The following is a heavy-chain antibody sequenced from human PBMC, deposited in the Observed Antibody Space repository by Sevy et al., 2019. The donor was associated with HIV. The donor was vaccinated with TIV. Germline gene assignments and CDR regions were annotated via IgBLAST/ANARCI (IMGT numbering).Heavy chain of an antibody. CDR2: IYTSGST. CDR3: AREWPGAVAALHFDY. CDR1: GGSISSGSYY. V-gene: IGHV4-61*02. J-gene: IGHJ4*02. Sequence: SETLSLTCTVSGGSISSGSYYWSWIRQPAGKGLEWIGRIYTSGSTNYNPSLKSRVTISVDTSKNQFSLKLSSVTAADTAVYYCAREWPGAVAALHFDYWGQGTLVTVSS. D-gene: IGHD6-19*01.